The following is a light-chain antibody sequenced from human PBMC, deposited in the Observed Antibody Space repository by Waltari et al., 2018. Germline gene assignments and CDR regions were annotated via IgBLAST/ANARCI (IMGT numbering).Light chain of an antibody. CDR3: AAAWDDSLNGPV. V-gene: IGLV1-44*01. J-gene: IGLJ2*01. CDR2: RNS. CDR1: SSNLGGNA. Sequence: QSVLTQPPSASGTPGQRVTIPCSGSSSNLGGNAVNWYQLLPGTAPKLLIYRNSQRPSGVPDRFSGSKSGTSASLAISGLQSEDEADYYCAAAWDDSLNGPVFGGGTKLTVL.